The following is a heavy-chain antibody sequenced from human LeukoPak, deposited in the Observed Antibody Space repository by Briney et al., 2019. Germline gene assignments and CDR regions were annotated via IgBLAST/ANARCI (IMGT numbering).Heavy chain of an antibody. V-gene: IGHV4-4*02. Sequence: PSETLSLTCAVSGASISSRFWWTWVRQPPGKGLEWVGQIHHIGYPKYNPSLRGRVAISVDNSENHFSLELNFVTAADTAVYYCAKDRDQLPKGGYFDYWGQGTLVTVSS. J-gene: IGHJ4*02. CDR2: IHHIGYP. CDR1: GASISSRFW. CDR3: AKDRDQLPKGGYFDY. D-gene: IGHD2-2*01.